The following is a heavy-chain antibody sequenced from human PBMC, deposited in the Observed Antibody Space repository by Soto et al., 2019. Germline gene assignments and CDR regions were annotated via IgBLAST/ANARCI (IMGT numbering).Heavy chain of an antibody. J-gene: IGHJ6*03. CDR3: ARHSGLVHTSDLRSSYYYYMDV. CDR1: GGSISSYY. CDR2: IYYSGST. V-gene: IGHV4-59*08. Sequence: SETLSLTCTVSGGSISSYYWSWIRQPPGKGLEWIGYIYYSGSTNYNPSLKSRVTISVDTSKNQFSLKLSSVTAADTAVYYCARHSGLVHTSDLRSSYYYYMDVWGKGTTVTVSS. D-gene: IGHD3-10*01.